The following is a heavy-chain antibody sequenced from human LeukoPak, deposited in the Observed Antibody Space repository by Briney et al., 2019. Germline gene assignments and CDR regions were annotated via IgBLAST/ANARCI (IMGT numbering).Heavy chain of an antibody. D-gene: IGHD6-13*01. CDR2: IYYSGST. CDR1: GGSISSSSYY. Sequence: PSETLSLTCTVSGGSISSSSYYWGWIRQPPGKGLEWIGSIYYSGSTYYNPSLKSRVTISVDTSKNQFSLKLSSVTAADTAVYYCARVKLGYSSSWPFDYWGQGTLVTVSS. J-gene: IGHJ4*02. CDR3: ARVKLGYSSSWPFDY. V-gene: IGHV4-39*07.